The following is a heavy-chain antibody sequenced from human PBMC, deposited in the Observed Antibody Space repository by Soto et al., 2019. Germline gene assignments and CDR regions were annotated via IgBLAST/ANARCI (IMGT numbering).Heavy chain of an antibody. Sequence: HLGGSLRLSCGVSGFTVTSNGVSWARQAPGRGLEWVSTIDRSDGRPYYAESVKGRFTISRDNAKNTVHLQMNSLRAGDTAIYYCAKLGVKTNSVNIDSFDVWGQGTMVTVSS. J-gene: IGHJ3*01. D-gene: IGHD3-10*01. CDR1: GFTVTSNG. CDR3: AKLGVKTNSVNIDSFDV. V-gene: IGHV3-23*01. CDR2: IDRSDGRP.